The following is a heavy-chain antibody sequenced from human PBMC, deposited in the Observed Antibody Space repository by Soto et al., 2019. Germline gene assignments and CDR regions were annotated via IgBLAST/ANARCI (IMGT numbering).Heavy chain of an antibody. V-gene: IGHV1-69*08. J-gene: IGHJ4*02. CDR3: ARDPDSGRAPGDY. CDR2: IIPILGIA. D-gene: IGHD2-15*01. CDR1: GGTFSSYT. Sequence: QVQLVQSGAEVKKPGSSVKVSCKASGGTFSSYTISWVRQAPGQGLEWMGRIIPILGIANYAQKFQGRVTITADKSTSTAYMELSSLRSEDTAVYYCARDPDSGRAPGDYWGQGTLVTVSS.